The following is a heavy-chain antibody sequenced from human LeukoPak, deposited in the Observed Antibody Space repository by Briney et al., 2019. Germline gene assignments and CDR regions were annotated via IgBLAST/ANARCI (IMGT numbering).Heavy chain of an antibody. CDR1: GYTFTSSY. V-gene: IGHV1-46*01. Sequence: ASVKVSSKASGYTFTSSYMHWVRQAPGQGLEWMGIINPSGGSTSYAQKFQGRVTMTRDTSTSTVYMELSSLRSEDTAVYYCARDSRNSSSWPALGGYWGQGTLVTVSS. CDR2: INPSGGST. J-gene: IGHJ4*02. CDR3: ARDSRNSSSWPALGGY. D-gene: IGHD6-13*01.